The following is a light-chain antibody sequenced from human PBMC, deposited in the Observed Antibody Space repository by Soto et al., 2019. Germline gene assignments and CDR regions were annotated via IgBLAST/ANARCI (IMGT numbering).Light chain of an antibody. CDR3: QQYGSATWT. CDR1: QSVSSSY. J-gene: IGKJ1*01. CDR2: GAS. Sequence: EIVLTQSPGTLSLSPGERDTLSCRASQSVSSSYLAWYQQKPGQAPRLLIYGASSSATGIPDRFSGSGSGTDFTITISRLEPEDFAVYYCQQYGSATWTFGQGTKVDIK. V-gene: IGKV3-20*01.